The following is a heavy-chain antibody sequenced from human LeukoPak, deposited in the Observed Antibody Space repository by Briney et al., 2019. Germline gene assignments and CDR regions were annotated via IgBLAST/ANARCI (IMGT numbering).Heavy chain of an antibody. V-gene: IGHV1-2*02. D-gene: IGHD3-10*01. CDR2: INHNSGGT. CDR3: ASASMVRGVITPYNWFDP. Sequence: ASVKVSCKASGYTFTGYYMHWVRQAPGQGLEWMGWINHNSGGTNYAQKFQGRVTMTRDTSISTAYMELSRLRSDDTAVYYCASASMVRGVITPYNWFDPWGQGTLVTVSS. J-gene: IGHJ5*02. CDR1: GYTFTGYY.